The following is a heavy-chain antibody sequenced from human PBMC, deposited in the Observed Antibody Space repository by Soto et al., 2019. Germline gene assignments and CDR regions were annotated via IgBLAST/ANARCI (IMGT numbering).Heavy chain of an antibody. D-gene: IGHD2-8*01. J-gene: IGHJ2*01. CDR1: GGSIRSSTYY. Sequence: PSETLSLTCSVSGGSIRSSTYYWVWIRQPPGKGLEWIGTIYYSGTTYYNPSLMGRLTMSVDTSNNQFSLRLNSVTAADTAVYYCARLMGFTGDTYDRGFDFWGRGTLVTVSS. V-gene: IGHV4-39*01. CDR2: IYYSGTT. CDR3: ARLMGFTGDTYDRGFDF.